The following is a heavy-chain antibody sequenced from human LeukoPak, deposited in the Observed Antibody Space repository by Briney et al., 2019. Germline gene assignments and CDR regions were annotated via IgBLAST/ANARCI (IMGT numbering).Heavy chain of an antibody. J-gene: IGHJ4*02. V-gene: IGHV4-4*07. CDR3: ARVKEGIGYFDY. CDR1: GGSISSYY. D-gene: IGHD2-15*01. Sequence: PSETLPLTCTVSGGSISSYYWSWIRQTAGRGLEWIGRIYTSGSTNYNPSLKSRVTMSVDTSKNQFSLKLTSVTAADTAVYYCARVKEGIGYFDYWGQGTLVTVSS. CDR2: IYTSGST.